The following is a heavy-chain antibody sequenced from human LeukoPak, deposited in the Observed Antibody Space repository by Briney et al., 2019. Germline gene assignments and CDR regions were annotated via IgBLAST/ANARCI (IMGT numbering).Heavy chain of an antibody. CDR3: ARAMYISSWYDY. CDR1: GYTLTELS. D-gene: IGHD6-13*01. Sequence: VASVKVSCKVSGYTLTELSMHWVRQAPGKGLEWMGGFDPEDGETIYAQKFQGRVTMTEDTSTDTAYMELSSLRSEDTAVFYCARAMYISSWYDYWGQGTLVTVSS. J-gene: IGHJ4*02. CDR2: FDPEDGET. V-gene: IGHV1-24*01.